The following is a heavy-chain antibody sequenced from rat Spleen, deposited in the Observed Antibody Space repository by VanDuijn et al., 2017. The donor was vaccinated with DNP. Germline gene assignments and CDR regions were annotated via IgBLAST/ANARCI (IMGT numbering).Heavy chain of an antibody. CDR2: INKDSSII. D-gene: IGHD1-11*01. CDR3: ARGPNYGGWPDYFDY. J-gene: IGHJ2*01. CDR1: GFNFNDYW. V-gene: IGHV4-2*01. Sequence: EVKLVESGGGLVQPGRSLKLSCAASGFNFNDYWMGWVRQAPGKGLEWIGGINKDSSIINYTPSLKVKFTISRDNAQNILYLQMSKLGSEDTAIYYWARGPNYGGWPDYFDYWGQGVMVTVSS.